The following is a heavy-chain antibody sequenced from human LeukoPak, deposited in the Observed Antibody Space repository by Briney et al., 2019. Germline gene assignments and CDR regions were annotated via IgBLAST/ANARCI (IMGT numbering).Heavy chain of an antibody. V-gene: IGHV4-61*01. CDR3: ARGAEAIFGVVISHAGGYFDY. CDR1: GGSVSSGSYY. Sequence: SSETLSLTCTVSGGSVSSGSYYWSWIRQPPGKGLEWIGYIYYSGSTNYNPSLKSRVTISVDTSKNQFSLKLSSVTAADTAVYYCARGAEAIFGVVISHAGGYFDYWGQGTLVTVSS. J-gene: IGHJ4*02. CDR2: IYYSGST. D-gene: IGHD3-3*01.